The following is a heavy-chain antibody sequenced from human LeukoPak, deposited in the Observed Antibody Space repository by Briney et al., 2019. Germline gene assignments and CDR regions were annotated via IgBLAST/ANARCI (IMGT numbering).Heavy chain of an antibody. CDR3: ARDGGGYCGGD. CDR1: GFTFSRHG. V-gene: IGHV3-33*01. CDR2: IWYDGSDK. J-gene: IGHJ4*02. Sequence: GGSLRLPCAASGFTFSRHGMHWVRQAPGKGLEWVAVIWYDGSDKYYADSGKGRLTISRDNSKNTLYLQLNSRRAEDTAVYYCARDGGGYCGGDWGQGTLVTVSS. D-gene: IGHD2-21*01.